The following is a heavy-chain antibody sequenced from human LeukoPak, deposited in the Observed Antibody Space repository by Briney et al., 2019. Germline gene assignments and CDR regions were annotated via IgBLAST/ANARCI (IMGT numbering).Heavy chain of an antibody. CDR1: GGSISSYY. J-gene: IGHJ6*03. CDR3: VRGTPSRHYYYYMDV. V-gene: IGHV4-59*01. CDR2: SHYNEGI. Sequence: PSETLSLTCTVSGGSISSYYWTWFRQPPGKGLQWIGHSHYNEGIKYDPSLKSRVTMSLDTSKKQFSLNLRSVTAADTAVYFCVRGTPSRHYYYYMDVWGNGTTVTVSS.